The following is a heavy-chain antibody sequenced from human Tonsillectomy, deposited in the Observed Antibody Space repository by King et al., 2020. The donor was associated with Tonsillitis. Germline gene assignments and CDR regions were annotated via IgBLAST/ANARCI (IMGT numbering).Heavy chain of an antibody. J-gene: IGHJ4*02. CDR1: GYTFTSYG. CDR3: ARETQAGTGACDY. CDR2: ISAYNGNT. Sequence: VQLVESGAEVKKPGASVKVSCKASGYTFTSYGISWVRQAPGQGLEWMGWISAYNGNTNYAQTLQGRVTITTDKSTSTAYMEMSSLRSDDTAVYYCARETQAGTGACDYWGEGALVTVSS. V-gene: IGHV1-18*04. D-gene: IGHD1-14*01.